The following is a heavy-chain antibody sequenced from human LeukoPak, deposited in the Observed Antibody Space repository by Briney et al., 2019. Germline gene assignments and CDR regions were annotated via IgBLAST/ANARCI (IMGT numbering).Heavy chain of an antibody. D-gene: IGHD3-9*01. J-gene: IGHJ4*02. CDR3: AKRDILTSYRYYFDY. Sequence: GGSLRLSCAASGFTFSNSAMSWVRQAPGKGLEWVSAISGIAGNAYYADSVKGRFTISRDNSKNTLYLQMNSLRAEDTAVYYCAKRDILTSYRYYFDYWGQGTLVTVSS. V-gene: IGHV3-23*01. CDR1: GFTFSNSA. CDR2: ISGIAGNA.